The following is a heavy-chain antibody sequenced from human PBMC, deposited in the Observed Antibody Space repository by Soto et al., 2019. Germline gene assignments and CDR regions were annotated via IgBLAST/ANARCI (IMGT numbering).Heavy chain of an antibody. CDR2: IYYSGST. J-gene: IGHJ5*02. Sequence: QLQLQESGPGLVKPSETLYLTCTVSGGSISSSSYYWGWIRQPLGSGLEWIGCIYYSGSTYYSPYIKSGVAISVDTSKNQLALRLSSVTASDTAVYYCAREDIVVVVAVTSGNWFEPWGQGTLVTVSS. CDR1: GGSISSSSYY. D-gene: IGHD2-15*01. CDR3: AREDIVVVVAVTSGNWFEP. V-gene: IGHV4-39*02.